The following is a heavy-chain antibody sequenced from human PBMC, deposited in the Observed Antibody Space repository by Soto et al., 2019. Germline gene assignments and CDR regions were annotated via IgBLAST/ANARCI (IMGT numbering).Heavy chain of an antibody. CDR1: GGSISSGGYY. Sequence: QVQLQESGPGLVKPSQTLSLTCTVSGGSISSGGYYWSWIRQHPGKGLEWIGYIYYSGSTYYNPSLKSXXTXXXXXXXXXXXXXXXXXXXXXXXXXXCARAYXXGYMDVWGQGTTVTVSS. CDR2: IYYSGST. CDR3: ARAYXXGYMDV. V-gene: IGHV4-31*01. J-gene: IGHJ6*02. D-gene: IGHD3-16*01.